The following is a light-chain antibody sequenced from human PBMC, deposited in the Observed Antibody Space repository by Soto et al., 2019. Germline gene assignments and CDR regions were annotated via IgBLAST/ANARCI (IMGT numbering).Light chain of an antibody. CDR2: TNT. V-gene: IGLV1-40*01. CDR1: SSNIGADYH. CDR3: QSYDISLSAWV. Sequence: QSVLTQPPSVSGAPGQRVTISCTGSSSNIGADYHVHWYQQLPGTAPKLLIYTNTNRPSGVPDRFSASKSATSASLAITGLQAEDEADYYCQSYDISLSAWVFGGGTKLTVL. J-gene: IGLJ2*01.